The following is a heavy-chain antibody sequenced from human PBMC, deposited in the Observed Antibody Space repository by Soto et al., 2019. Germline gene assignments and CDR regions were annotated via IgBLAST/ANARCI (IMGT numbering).Heavy chain of an antibody. V-gene: IGHV3-21*01. Sequence: GGSLRLSCAASGFTFNSYSMNWVRQAPGKGLEWVSSISSSSSYIYYADSVKGRFTISRDNAKNSLYLQMNSLRAEDTAVYYCAREGNYDAHDAFDIWGQGTMVTGSS. CDR2: ISSSSSYI. CDR1: GFTFNSYS. CDR3: AREGNYDAHDAFDI. J-gene: IGHJ3*02. D-gene: IGHD5-12*01.